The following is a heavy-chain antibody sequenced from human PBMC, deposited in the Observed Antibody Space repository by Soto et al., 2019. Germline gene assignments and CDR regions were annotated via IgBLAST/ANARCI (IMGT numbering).Heavy chain of an antibody. V-gene: IGHV3-23*01. CDR2: ISGSGGST. D-gene: IGHD3-3*01. CDR1: GFTFSSYA. CDR3: AKGVTIFGVALWYFDY. Sequence: GGFLRLSCAASGFTFSSYAMSWVRQAPGKGLEWVSAISGSGGSTYYADSVKGRFTISRDNSKNTLYLQMNSLRAEDTAVYYCAKGVTIFGVALWYFDYWGQGTLVTVSS. J-gene: IGHJ4*02.